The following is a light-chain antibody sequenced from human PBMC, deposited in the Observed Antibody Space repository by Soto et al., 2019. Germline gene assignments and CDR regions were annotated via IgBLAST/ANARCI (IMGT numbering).Light chain of an antibody. CDR2: GAS. J-gene: IGKJ1*01. V-gene: IGKV3-20*01. CDR3: QQYGSSHS. CDR1: QSVSSSY. Sequence: EIVLTQSPGTLSLSPGERATLSCRASQSVSSSYLAWYQQKPGQAPRLLIYGASSSATGIQDRFSGSGSGTYFTLTISRREPEDVAVYYCQQYGSSHSFGQGTKVELK.